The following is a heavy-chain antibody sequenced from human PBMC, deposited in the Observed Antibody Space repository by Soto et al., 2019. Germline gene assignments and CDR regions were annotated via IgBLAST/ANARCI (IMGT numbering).Heavy chain of an antibody. CDR3: ARGLRNPTAAGNWFDP. CDR1: GYTFTGYY. J-gene: IGHJ5*02. D-gene: IGHD6-13*01. CDR2: MNPNSGNT. V-gene: IGHV1-8*02. Sequence: ASVKVSCKASGYTFTGYYMHWVRQAPGQGLEWMGWMNPNSGNTGYAQKFQGRVTMTRNTSISTAYMDLSSLRSEDTAVYYCARGLRNPTAAGNWFDPWGQGTLVTVSS.